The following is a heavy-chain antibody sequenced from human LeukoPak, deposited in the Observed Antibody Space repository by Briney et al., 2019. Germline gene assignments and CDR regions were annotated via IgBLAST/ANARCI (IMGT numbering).Heavy chain of an antibody. CDR2: ISSSSSTI. CDR1: GFTFSSYS. Sequence: GGSLRLSCAASGFTFSSYSMNWVRQAPGKGLEWVSYISSSSSTIYYADSVKGRFTISRDNAKNSLYLQMNSLRAEDTAVYYCARGPGHYDFWSGYHLTWGQGTLVTVSS. CDR3: ARGPGHYDFWSGYHLT. J-gene: IGHJ5*02. D-gene: IGHD3-3*01. V-gene: IGHV3-48*01.